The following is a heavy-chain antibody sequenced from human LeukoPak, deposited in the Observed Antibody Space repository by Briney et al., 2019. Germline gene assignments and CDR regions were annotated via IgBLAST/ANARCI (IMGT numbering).Heavy chain of an antibody. D-gene: IGHD2-15*01. V-gene: IGHV4-4*07. Sequence: SEILSLTCTVSGGSISSYYWSWIRQPAGKGLEWIGRIYTSGSTNYNPSLKSRVTMSVDTSKNQFSLKLSSVTAADTAVYYCARRVSGGSRYPPWFDPWGQGTLVTVSS. CDR3: ARRVSGGSRYPPWFDP. J-gene: IGHJ5*02. CDR1: GGSISSYY. CDR2: IYTSGST.